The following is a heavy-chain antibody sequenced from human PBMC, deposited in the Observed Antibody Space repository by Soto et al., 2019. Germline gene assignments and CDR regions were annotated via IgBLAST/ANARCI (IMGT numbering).Heavy chain of an antibody. D-gene: IGHD3-22*01. V-gene: IGHV1-3*01. J-gene: IGHJ4*02. CDR1: GYTFTSYA. CDR3: ARGGYYDSSGYPTY. Sequence: GASVKVSCKASGYTFTSYAMHWVRQAPGQRLEWMGWINAGNGNTKYSQKFQGRVTITADKSTSTAYMELSSLRSEDTAVYYCARGGYYDSSGYPTYWGQGTLVTVSS. CDR2: INAGNGNT.